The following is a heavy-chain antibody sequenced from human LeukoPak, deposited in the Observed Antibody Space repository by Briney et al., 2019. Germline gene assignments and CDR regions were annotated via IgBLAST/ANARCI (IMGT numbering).Heavy chain of an antibody. CDR2: INAGNGNT. V-gene: IGHV1-3*01. Sequence: ASVKVSCKASGYTFTSYAMHWVRQAPGQRLEWMGWINAGNGNTKYSQKFQGRVTITRDTSASTAYMELSSLRSEDTAVYYCARAVAVAGPFDYWGQGTLVIVSS. J-gene: IGHJ4*02. D-gene: IGHD6-19*01. CDR3: ARAVAVAGPFDY. CDR1: GYTFTSYA.